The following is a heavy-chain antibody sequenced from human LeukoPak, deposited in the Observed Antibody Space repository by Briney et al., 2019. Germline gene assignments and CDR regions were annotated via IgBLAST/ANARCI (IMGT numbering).Heavy chain of an antibody. D-gene: IGHD3-22*01. Sequence: GGSLRLSCAASGFTVSSNYMSWVSQAPGKGMQWVSVIYSGGSTYYADSVKGRFTISRDNSKNTLYLQMNSLRAEDTAVYYCARVAGSGYYEYYFDYWGQGTLVTVSS. CDR3: ARVAGSGYYEYYFDY. V-gene: IGHV3-53*01. J-gene: IGHJ4*02. CDR1: GFTVSSNY. CDR2: IYSGGST.